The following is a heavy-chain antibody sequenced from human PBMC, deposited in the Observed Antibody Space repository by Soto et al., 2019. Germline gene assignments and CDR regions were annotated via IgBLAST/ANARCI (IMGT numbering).Heavy chain of an antibody. CDR3: ARGWGYYGSGSFEIFDY. D-gene: IGHD3-10*01. CDR1: GGSFSGYY. J-gene: IGHJ4*02. Sequence: SETLSLTCAVYGGSFSGYYWSWIRQPPGKGLEWIGEINHSGSTNYNPSLKSRVTISVDTSKNQFSLKLSSVTAADTAVYYCARGWGYYGSGSFEIFDYWGQGTLVTVPQ. CDR2: INHSGST. V-gene: IGHV4-34*01.